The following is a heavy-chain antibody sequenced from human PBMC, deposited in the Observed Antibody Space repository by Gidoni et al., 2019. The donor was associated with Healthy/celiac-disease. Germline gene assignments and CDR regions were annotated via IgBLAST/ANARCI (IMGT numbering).Heavy chain of an antibody. CDR3: AKDRNIVVVTVYYFDY. CDR2: ISGSGGSK. J-gene: IGHJ4*02. V-gene: IGHV3-23*01. Sequence: EVQLLESGGGLVQPGGSLRPSFAASGFTFSSYAMSWVRQAPGKGLEWVSDISGSGGSKYEADSVKGRFTISRDNYKNTMYLQMNSLRSEDTAVYYCAKDRNIVVVTVYYFDYWGQGTLVTVSS. D-gene: IGHD2-21*02. CDR1: GFTFSSYA.